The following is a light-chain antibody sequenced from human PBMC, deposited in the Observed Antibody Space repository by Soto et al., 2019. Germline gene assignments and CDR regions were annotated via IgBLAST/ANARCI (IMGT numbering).Light chain of an antibody. Sequence: AIRMTQSPSSFSASTGDRVTITCRASQGISSYLAWYQQKPGKAPKLLIYAASTLQSGVPSGFSGSGSGTEFTLTISSLQPNDSATYYCQQYTTYWTFGQGTKVDI. CDR1: QGISSY. J-gene: IGKJ1*01. CDR2: AAS. V-gene: IGKV1-8*01. CDR3: QQYTTYWT.